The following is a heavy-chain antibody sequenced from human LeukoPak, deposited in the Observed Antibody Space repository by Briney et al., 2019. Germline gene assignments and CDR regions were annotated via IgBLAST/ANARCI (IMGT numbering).Heavy chain of an antibody. CDR2: IYYSGST. J-gene: IGHJ4*02. D-gene: IGHD6-13*01. CDR1: GGSISSYY. V-gene: IGHV4-59*08. CDR3: ARQSNQYSSSWQKHDHFDY. Sequence: PSETLSLTCTVSGGSISSYYWSWIRQPPGKGLEWIGYIYYSGSTNYNPSLKSRVTISVDTSKNQFSLKLSSVTAADTAVYYCARQSNQYSSSWQKHDHFDYWGQGSLVTVSS.